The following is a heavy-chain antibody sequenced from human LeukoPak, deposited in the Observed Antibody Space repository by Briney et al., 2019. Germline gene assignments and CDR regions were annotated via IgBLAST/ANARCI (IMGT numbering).Heavy chain of an antibody. V-gene: IGHV1-2*02. CDR1: GYTFTGYY. Sequence: GASVTVSCKASGYTFTGYYMHWVRQAPGQGLEWMGWINPNSGGTNYAQKFQGRVTMTGDTSISTAYMELSRLRSDDTAVYYCARLSDNFAVDYWGQGTLVTVSS. J-gene: IGHJ4*02. D-gene: IGHD1-20*01. CDR2: INPNSGGT. CDR3: ARLSDNFAVDY.